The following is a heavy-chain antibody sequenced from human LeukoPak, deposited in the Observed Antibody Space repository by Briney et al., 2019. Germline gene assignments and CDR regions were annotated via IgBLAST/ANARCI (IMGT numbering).Heavy chain of an antibody. Sequence: GASVKVSCEASGYTFTIYGIGWERQAPGQGLEWMACISAYNGNTNYAHKLQGRVTMTTDTSASTAYMELRSLRSDDTAVYYCARSSGYYYFSYYYHGMDVWGQGTTVTVSS. V-gene: IGHV1-18*01. J-gene: IGHJ6*02. CDR1: GYTFTIYG. CDR2: ISAYNGNT. D-gene: IGHD3-22*01. CDR3: ARSSGYYYFSYYYHGMDV.